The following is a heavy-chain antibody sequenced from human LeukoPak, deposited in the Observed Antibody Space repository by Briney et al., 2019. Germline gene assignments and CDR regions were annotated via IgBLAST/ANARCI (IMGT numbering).Heavy chain of an antibody. D-gene: IGHD6-13*01. CDR1: GFTLSSYR. CDR3: AREGAAGALDY. J-gene: IGHJ4*02. Sequence: GGSLRLSCAASGFTLSSYRMNWVRQAPGKGLVWVSRFHSDGSTTTYADSVKGRFTISRDNAKNTLYLQMNSLRAEDTAVYYCAREGAAGALDYWGQGTLVTVSS. CDR2: FHSDGSTT. V-gene: IGHV3-74*01.